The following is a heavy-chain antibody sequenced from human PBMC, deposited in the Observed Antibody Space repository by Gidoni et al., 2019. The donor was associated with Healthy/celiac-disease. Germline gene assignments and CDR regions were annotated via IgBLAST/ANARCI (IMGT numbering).Heavy chain of an antibody. J-gene: IGHJ6*02. CDR1: GFTFSSYW. D-gene: IGHD6-6*01. CDR2: INSDGSST. Sequence: EVQLVESGGGFVQPGGSLRLSCAASGFTFSSYWMHWVRQAPGKGLVWVSRINSDGSSTSYADSVKGRFTISRDNAKNTLYLQMNSLRAEDTAVYYCARHFPDDSIAARHGGMDVWGQGTTVTVSS. V-gene: IGHV3-74*01. CDR3: ARHFPDDSIAARHGGMDV.